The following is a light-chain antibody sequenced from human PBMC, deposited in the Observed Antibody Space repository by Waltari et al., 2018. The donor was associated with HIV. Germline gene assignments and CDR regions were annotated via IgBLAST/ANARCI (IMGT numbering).Light chain of an antibody. CDR1: KMGSKN. V-gene: IGLV3-9*01. CDR2: RDT. CDR3: QVWDSSTVI. J-gene: IGLJ2*01. Sequence: SYELTQPVSVSLALGQTARITCGGDKMGSKNVHWYQQKPGQAPALVIYRDTNRPSGIPERFSGSNSGNTATLSISRAQAGDEADYYCQVWDSSTVIFGGGTRLTVL.